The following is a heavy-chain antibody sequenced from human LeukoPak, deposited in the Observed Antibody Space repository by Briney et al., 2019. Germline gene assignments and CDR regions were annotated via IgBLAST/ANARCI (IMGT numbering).Heavy chain of an antibody. Sequence: GGSLRLSCAASEFTFSDFYMSWVRQAPGKGLEWVSYISSSESTIHYADSVKGRFTISRDNAKNSLYLQRNGLRVEDTAVYYCARVRSFRFDTWGRGTLVTASS. J-gene: IGHJ5*02. D-gene: IGHD2-15*01. CDR3: ARVRSFRFDT. CDR2: ISSSESTI. V-gene: IGHV3-11*04. CDR1: EFTFSDFY.